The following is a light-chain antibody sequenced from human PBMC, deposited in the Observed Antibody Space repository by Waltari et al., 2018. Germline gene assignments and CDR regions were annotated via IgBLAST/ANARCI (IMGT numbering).Light chain of an antibody. CDR3: SSFTRSSTFL. J-gene: IGLJ3*02. V-gene: IGLV2-14*03. Sequence: QSALTQPASVSGSPGQSITISCTGTSSDVGVYNYVPWYQQHPGKVPKLLIYEVSKRPSGVSNRFSGSKSGYTASLTISGLQAEDEADYYCSSFTRSSTFLFGGGTKVTVL. CDR1: SSDVGVYNY. CDR2: EVS.